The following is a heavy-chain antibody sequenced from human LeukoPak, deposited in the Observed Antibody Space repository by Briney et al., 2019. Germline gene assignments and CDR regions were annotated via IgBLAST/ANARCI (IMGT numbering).Heavy chain of an antibody. D-gene: IGHD2-2*01. CDR3: ASPYCSSTSCYGWFDP. V-gene: IGHV1-2*02. Sequence: ASVKVSCKASGYTFTGYYMHWVRQAPGQGLEWMGWINPNSGGTNYAQKFQGRVTMTRDTSISTAYMELSRLRSDDTAVYYCASPYCSSTSCYGWFDPWGQGTLVTVSS. J-gene: IGHJ5*02. CDR2: INPNSGGT. CDR1: GYTFTGYY.